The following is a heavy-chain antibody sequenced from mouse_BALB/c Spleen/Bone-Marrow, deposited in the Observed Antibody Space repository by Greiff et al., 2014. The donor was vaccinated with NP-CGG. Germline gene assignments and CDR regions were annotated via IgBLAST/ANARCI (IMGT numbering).Heavy chain of an antibody. CDR2: IYPGSGNT. Sequence: QVQLKESGAELARPGASVKLSCKASGYTFTDYYINWVKQRTGQGLEWIGEIYPGSGNTYYNEKFKGKATLTADKSSSTAYMQLSSLTSEDSAVYVCARSGEGYPRDAMDYWGQGTSVTVSS. CDR1: GYTFTDYY. V-gene: IGHV1-77*01. J-gene: IGHJ4*01. D-gene: IGHD2-3*01. CDR3: ARSGEGYPRDAMDY.